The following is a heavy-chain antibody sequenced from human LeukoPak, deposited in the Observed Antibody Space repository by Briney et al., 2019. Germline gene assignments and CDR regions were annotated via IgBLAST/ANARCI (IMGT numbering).Heavy chain of an antibody. J-gene: IGHJ5*02. D-gene: IGHD6-13*01. CDR3: ARSKRASSSSWYGGDWFDP. CDR2: INTNTGNP. Sequence: GASVTVSCTASGYTFTSYAMNWVRQAPGQGLEWMGWINTNTGNPTYAQGFTGRFVFSLDTSVSTAYLQISSLKAEDTAVYYCARSKRASSSSWYGGDWFDPWGQGTLVTVSS. CDR1: GYTFTSYA. V-gene: IGHV7-4-1*02.